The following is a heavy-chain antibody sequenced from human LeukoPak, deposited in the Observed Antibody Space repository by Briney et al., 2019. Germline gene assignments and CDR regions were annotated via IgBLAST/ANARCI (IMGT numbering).Heavy chain of an antibody. V-gene: IGHV3-74*01. J-gene: IGHJ6*02. CDR1: GFTFSSYW. CDR2: INTDGSIT. Sequence: GGSLRLSCAASGFTFSSYWMHWVRQAPGKGLVWVSRINTDGSITSYADSVKGRFTISRDNAKNTLYLQMNSLRAEDTAVYYCARDSNYYYGMDVWGQGTTVTVSS. CDR3: ARDSNYYYGMDV.